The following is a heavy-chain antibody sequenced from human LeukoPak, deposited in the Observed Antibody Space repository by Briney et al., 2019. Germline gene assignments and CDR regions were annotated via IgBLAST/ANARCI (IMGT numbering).Heavy chain of an antibody. J-gene: IGHJ4*02. Sequence: GGSLRLSCAASGFTFSSYAMSWVRQAPGKGLEWVSAISGSGGSTYYADSVKGRFTISRDNSKNTLYLQMNSLRAEDTAVYYCAKDLCSGGSCYVADYWGQGTLVTASS. CDR2: ISGSGGST. D-gene: IGHD2-15*01. CDR1: GFTFSSYA. V-gene: IGHV3-23*01. CDR3: AKDLCSGGSCYVADY.